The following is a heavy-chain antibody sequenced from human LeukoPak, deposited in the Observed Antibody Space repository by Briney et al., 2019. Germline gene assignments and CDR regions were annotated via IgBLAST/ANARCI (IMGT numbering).Heavy chain of an antibody. V-gene: IGHV4-59*01. CDR2: IYYSGST. CDR3: ARGARWFDP. Sequence: SETLSLTCTVSGDSISTYYWSWIRQPPGKGLEWIGYIYYSGSTNYNPSLKSQVTIPVDTSKKQFSLRLSSVTAADTAVYYCARGARWFDPWGQGTLVTVSS. D-gene: IGHD3-16*01. CDR1: GDSISTYY. J-gene: IGHJ5*02.